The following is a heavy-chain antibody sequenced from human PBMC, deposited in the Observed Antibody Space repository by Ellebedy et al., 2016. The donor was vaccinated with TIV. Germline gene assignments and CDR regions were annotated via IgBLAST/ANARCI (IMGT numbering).Heavy chain of an antibody. CDR1: GGSTSSND. CDR2: LFHNGGT. J-gene: IGHJ6*02. Sequence: MPSETLSLTCTVSGGSTSSNDWGRIRQPPGKGLEWIGYLFHNGGTNYNPSLKSRVTLSADTSKTQFSLQLKSVTAADTAVYYCARRSGNRLGDYYYAMDVWGQGTSVTVSS. V-gene: IGHV4-59*08. CDR3: ARRSGNRLGDYYYAMDV. D-gene: IGHD1-26*01.